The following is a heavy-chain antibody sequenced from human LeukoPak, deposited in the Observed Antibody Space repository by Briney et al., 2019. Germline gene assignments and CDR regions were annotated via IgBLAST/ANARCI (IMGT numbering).Heavy chain of an antibody. J-gene: IGHJ5*02. Sequence: SETLSLTCTVSGDSISSSSYYWGWIPKPPGKGLEWIGSMYYSGSTYYNPSLRSRIAISVDTSKNQFSLKLSSVTAADTAVYYCARQISSTSAETHTTEDNNWFDPWGQGTLVTVSS. CDR1: GDSISSSSYY. D-gene: IGHD2-2*01. V-gene: IGHV4-39*01. CDR2: MYYSGST. CDR3: ARQISSTSAETHTTEDNNWFDP.